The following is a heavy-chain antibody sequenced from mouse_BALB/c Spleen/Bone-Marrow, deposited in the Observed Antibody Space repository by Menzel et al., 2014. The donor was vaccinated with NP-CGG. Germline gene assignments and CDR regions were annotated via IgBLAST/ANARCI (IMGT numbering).Heavy chain of an antibody. Sequence: QVQLQQSGPGLVAPSQSLSITCTVSGFSLTSYGVHWVRQPPGKGLEWLGVIWAGGSTNYNSALMSRLSISKDDSKSQVFLKMNSLQTDDTAMYYCARGYYYGSTYYYAMDYWGQGTPVTVSS. J-gene: IGHJ4*01. V-gene: IGHV2-9*02. CDR3: ARGYYYGSTYYYAMDY. CDR1: GFSLTSYG. CDR2: IWAGGST. D-gene: IGHD1-1*01.